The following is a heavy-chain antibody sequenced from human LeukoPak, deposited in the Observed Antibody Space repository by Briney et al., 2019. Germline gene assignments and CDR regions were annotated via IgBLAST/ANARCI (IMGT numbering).Heavy chain of an antibody. V-gene: IGHV3-64D*06. J-gene: IGHJ4*02. CDR1: GFTFSSYA. CDR3: ARLGYDYMAPFDY. CDR2: ISSNGDLT. Sequence: GGSLRLSCLASGFTFSSYAVHWVRQAPGKGLEYVSAISSNGDLTYYADSVKGRFTISRDNSKNTLYLQMSSLRADDTAVYYCARLGYDYMAPFDYWGQGTLVTVSS. D-gene: IGHD5-12*01.